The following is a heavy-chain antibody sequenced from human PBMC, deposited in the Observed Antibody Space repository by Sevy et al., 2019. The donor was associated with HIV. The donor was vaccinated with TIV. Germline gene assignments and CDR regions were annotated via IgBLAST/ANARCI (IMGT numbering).Heavy chain of an antibody. CDR3: ARVRFLEWLFTDNWFDP. CDR2: IYYSGST. CDR1: GGSISSYY. D-gene: IGHD3-3*01. V-gene: IGHV4-59*01. J-gene: IGHJ5*02. Sequence: SGTLSLTCTVSGGSISSYYWSWIRQPPGKGLEWIGYIYYSGSTNYNPSLKSRVTISVDTSKNQFSLKLSSVTAADTAVYYCARVRFLEWLFTDNWFDPWGQGTLVTVS.